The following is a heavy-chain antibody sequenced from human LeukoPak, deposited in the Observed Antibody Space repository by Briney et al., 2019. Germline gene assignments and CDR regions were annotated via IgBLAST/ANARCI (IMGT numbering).Heavy chain of an antibody. Sequence: SETLSLTCTVSGGSISSSSYYWGWIRQPPGKGLEWIGSIFYSGGTYYNPSLKSRVTISVDTSKNQFSLRLTSVTAADTAPYYCARHRGFDYWGPGTLVTVSS. CDR3: ARHRGFDY. CDR2: IFYSGGT. V-gene: IGHV4-39*01. J-gene: IGHJ4*02. D-gene: IGHD1-26*01. CDR1: GGSISSSSYY.